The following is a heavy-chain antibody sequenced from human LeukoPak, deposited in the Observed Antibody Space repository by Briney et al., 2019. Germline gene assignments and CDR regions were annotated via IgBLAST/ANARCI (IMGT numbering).Heavy chain of an antibody. CDR3: ARDKGYDFWSGYSPRWFDP. J-gene: IGHJ5*02. CDR2: ISAYNGNT. V-gene: IGHV1-18*01. Sequence: GASVKVSCKASGYTFTSYGISWVRQAPGQGLEWMGWISAYNGNTNYAQKLQGRVTMTTDTSTSTAYMELRSLRSDDTAVYYCARDKGYDFWSGYSPRWFDPWGQGTLVTVSP. D-gene: IGHD3-3*01. CDR1: GYTFTSYG.